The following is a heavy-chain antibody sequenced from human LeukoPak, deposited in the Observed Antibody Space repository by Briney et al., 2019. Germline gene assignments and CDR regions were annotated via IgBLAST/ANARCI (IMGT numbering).Heavy chain of an antibody. D-gene: IGHD2-15*01. V-gene: IGHV1-69*01. CDR1: GGTLSSQA. Sequence: ASVKVSCKASGGTLSSQAISWVRQAPGQGLEWMGGIIPIFGTANYAQKLQGRVTITADESTSTAYMELSSLRSEDTAVYYCARGSGCSGGNCYLSVGMDVWGQGTTVTVSS. CDR3: ARGSGCSGGNCYLSVGMDV. CDR2: IIPIFGTA. J-gene: IGHJ6*02.